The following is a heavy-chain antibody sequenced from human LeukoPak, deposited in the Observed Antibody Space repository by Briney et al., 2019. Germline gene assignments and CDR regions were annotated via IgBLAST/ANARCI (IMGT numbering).Heavy chain of an antibody. CDR3: ARVRPSDYSSGWYYAFDI. J-gene: IGHJ3*02. D-gene: IGHD6-19*01. CDR1: GFSVGSKY. CDR2: ISSSGSTI. V-gene: IGHV3-11*04. Sequence: PGGSLTLSCEGSGFSVGSKYMNWVRQAPGKGLEWVSYISSSGSTIYYADSVKGRFTISRDNAKNSLYLQMNSLRAEDTAVYYCARVRPSDYSSGWYYAFDIWGQGTMVTVSS.